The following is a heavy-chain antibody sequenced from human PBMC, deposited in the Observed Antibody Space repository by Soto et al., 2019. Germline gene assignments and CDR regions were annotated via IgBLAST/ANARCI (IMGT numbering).Heavy chain of an antibody. D-gene: IGHD5-18*01. Sequence: XETLSLTCTVSGVSVSSDNYYWGWVRQPPGKGLEWIGYIYYSGSTNYNPSLKSRVTISGDTSRNQFSLKLSSVTAADTAVYYCARVKTYGYDYWGQVTLVTVSS. CDR2: IYYSGST. V-gene: IGHV4-61*01. J-gene: IGHJ4*02. CDR1: GVSVSSDNYY. CDR3: ARVKTYGYDY.